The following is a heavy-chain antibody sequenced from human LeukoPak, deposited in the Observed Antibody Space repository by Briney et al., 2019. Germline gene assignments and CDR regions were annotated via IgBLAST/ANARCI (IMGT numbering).Heavy chain of an antibody. CDR3: AKDYGYSSSWYDY. CDR1: GFTFDDYG. D-gene: IGHD6-13*01. Sequence: GGALRLSCEASGFTFDDYGMHWVRQAPGKGLEWVSTISWNSASVGYVDSVKGRFTISRDNAKKTLYLQMNSLRPEDTAPYYCAKDYGYSSSWYDYWGQGTLVTVSS. J-gene: IGHJ4*02. V-gene: IGHV3-9*01. CDR2: ISWNSASV.